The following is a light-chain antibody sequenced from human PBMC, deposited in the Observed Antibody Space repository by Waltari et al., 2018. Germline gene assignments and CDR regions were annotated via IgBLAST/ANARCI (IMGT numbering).Light chain of an antibody. Sequence: DIQLTQSPSSLSASVGDRVTITCRASQGVRALLVWYQHKPGKAPKLLIYEVSTLQSGVPSRFSGGGSGTEFTLTITSLQPEDFATYYCQQLNTYPITFGQGTRLEIK. J-gene: IGKJ5*01. CDR2: EVS. V-gene: IGKV1-9*01. CDR1: QGVRAL. CDR3: QQLNTYPIT.